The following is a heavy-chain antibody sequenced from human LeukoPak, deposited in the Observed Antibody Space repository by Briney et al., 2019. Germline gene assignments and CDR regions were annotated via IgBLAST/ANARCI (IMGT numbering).Heavy chain of an antibody. CDR3: AKGVKYCGGGSCFAGFDY. CDR2: INSDGSST. D-gene: IGHD2-15*01. Sequence: GGSLRLSCAASGFTFSSYWMHWVRHAPGKGLVWVSRINSDGSSTSYADSVKDRFTISRDNAKNSLYLQMNSLRAEDTALYYCAKGVKYCGGGSCFAGFDYWGQGTLATVSS. V-gene: IGHV3-74*01. CDR1: GFTFSSYW. J-gene: IGHJ4*02.